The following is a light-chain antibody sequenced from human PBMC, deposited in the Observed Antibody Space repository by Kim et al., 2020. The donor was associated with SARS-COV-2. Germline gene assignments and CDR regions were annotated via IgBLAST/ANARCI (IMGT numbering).Light chain of an antibody. CDR3: CSYVGSSVV. V-gene: IGLV2-11*03. CDR2: DVN. J-gene: IGLJ2*01. CDR1: SNDVGGYDY. Sequence: PGQSVTISCTRTSNDVGGYDYVSWYQQRPGKAPKLIIYDVNKRPSGVPDRFSGSKSGNTASLTVSGLQAEDEADYYCCSYVGSSVVFGGGTQLTVL.